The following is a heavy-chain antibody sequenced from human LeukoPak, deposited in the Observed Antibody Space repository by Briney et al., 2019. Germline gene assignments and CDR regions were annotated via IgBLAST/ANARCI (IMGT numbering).Heavy chain of an antibody. V-gene: IGHV3-7*01. Sequence: PGGSLRLSCAASGVTFSGYWMNWVRPAPGKGLDWVANIKQDGSEKYYVDSVKGRFTISRDNGTNTQYLQMNSLRAEDTAVCYCAIDREIDQYQLPNWFDPWGQGTLVTVSS. CDR2: IKQDGSEK. CDR3: AIDREIDQYQLPNWFDP. CDR1: GVTFSGYW. D-gene: IGHD2-2*01. J-gene: IGHJ5*02.